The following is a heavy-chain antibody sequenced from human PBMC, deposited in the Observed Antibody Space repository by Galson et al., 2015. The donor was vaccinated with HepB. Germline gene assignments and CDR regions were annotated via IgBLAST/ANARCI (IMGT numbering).Heavy chain of an antibody. V-gene: IGHV3-48*01. CDR3: ARDVPMLGVAFDI. D-gene: IGHD3-10*02. Sequence: SLRLSCAASGFTFSNAWMSWVRQAAGKGLEWLSYIDNTSRATYYADSVKGRFTVSRDNGQNSLSLQMNSLRVGDTAVYYCARDVPMLGVAFDIWGQGIIVCVS. J-gene: IGHJ3*02. CDR2: IDNTSRAT. CDR1: GFTFSNAW.